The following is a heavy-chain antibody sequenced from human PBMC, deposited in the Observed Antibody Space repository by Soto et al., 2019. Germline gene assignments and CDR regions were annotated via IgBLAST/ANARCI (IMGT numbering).Heavy chain of an antibody. J-gene: IGHJ6*02. CDR1: GFTFSTSA. V-gene: IGHV3-23*01. CDR2: ISGSGAGT. CDR3: AKDPTIFGGVISFDYYYGMYV. Sequence: GESLKISCAASGFTFSTSAMSWVRQAPGRGLEWVSGISGSGAGTYYADSVKGRVTISRDTSKNTLYRKMSGLRAEHTAVYFCAKDPTIFGGVISFDYYYGMYVWGQGAPVTVSS. D-gene: IGHD3-3*01.